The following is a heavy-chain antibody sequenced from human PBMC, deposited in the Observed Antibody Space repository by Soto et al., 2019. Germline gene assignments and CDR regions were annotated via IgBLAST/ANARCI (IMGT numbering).Heavy chain of an antibody. Sequence: ASVKVSCKASGYTFTGYYMHWVRQAPGQGLEWMGWINPNSGGTNYAQKFQGWVTMTRDTSINTAYMNMSRLRSDDTAVYYRARLGVVAGHYYFDYWGQGTLVTVSS. D-gene: IGHD6-19*01. CDR1: GYTFTGYY. CDR3: ARLGVVAGHYYFDY. V-gene: IGHV1-2*04. J-gene: IGHJ4*02. CDR2: INPNSGGT.